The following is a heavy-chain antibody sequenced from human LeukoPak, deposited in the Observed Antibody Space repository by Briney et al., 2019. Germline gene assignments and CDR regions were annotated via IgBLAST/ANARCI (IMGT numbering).Heavy chain of an antibody. CDR3: ARDFRTQLDGYSPPYHFDY. V-gene: IGHV3-21*01. CDR2: ISSRSYYI. J-gene: IGHJ4*02. Sequence: GGSLRLSCAASGFTFNIYSMSWVRQAPGKGLEWVSSISSRSYYIYYADSVRGRFTISRDNAKTSLYLEMNSLRAEDTAVYYCARDFRTQLDGYSPPYHFDYWGQGALVTVSS. CDR1: GFTFNIYS. D-gene: IGHD5-24*01.